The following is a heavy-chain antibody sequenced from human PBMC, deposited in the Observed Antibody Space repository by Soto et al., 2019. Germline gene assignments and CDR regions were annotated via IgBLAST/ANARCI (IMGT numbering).Heavy chain of an antibody. CDR3: AKVGYVDTAMETDY. D-gene: IGHD5-18*01. J-gene: IGHJ4*02. CDR2: ISGSGDST. CDR1: GFTFSTYA. Sequence: GGSLRLSCAASGFTFSTYAMNWVRQAPGKGLEWVSGISGSGDSTYYADSVKGRFTISRDNSKNTLYLQMNSLRAEDTAVYYCAKVGYVDTAMETDYWGQGTLVTVSS. V-gene: IGHV3-23*01.